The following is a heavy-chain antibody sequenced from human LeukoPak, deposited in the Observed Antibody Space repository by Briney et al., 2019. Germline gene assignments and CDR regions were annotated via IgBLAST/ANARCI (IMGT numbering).Heavy chain of an antibody. CDR2: IWYDGNNR. V-gene: IGHV3-33*01. D-gene: IGHD5-18*01. Sequence: GGSLRLSCAASGFTFSSYGTHWVRQAPGKGLEWVAVIWYDGNNRNYADSVKGRFTISRDNSKNTLYLQMSSLRAEDTAVYYCARPPTAMVTVGIDYWGQGTLVTVSS. CDR1: GFTFSSYG. CDR3: ARPPTAMVTVGIDY. J-gene: IGHJ4*02.